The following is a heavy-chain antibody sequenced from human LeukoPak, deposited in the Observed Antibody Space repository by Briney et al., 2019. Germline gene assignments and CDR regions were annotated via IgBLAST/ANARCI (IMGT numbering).Heavy chain of an antibody. D-gene: IGHD6-13*01. CDR1: GFTLSNAW. Sequence: GGSLRLSCAASGFTLSNAWMSWVRQAPGKGLEGVGRIKSKTDGGTTDYSAPVKGRFTISRDDSKNTLYLQMNSLKSEDTAVYYFVTDVPSSIAQIDYWGLGTLVTVSS. CDR2: IKSKTDGGTT. V-gene: IGHV3-15*01. CDR3: VTDVPSSIAQIDY. J-gene: IGHJ4*02.